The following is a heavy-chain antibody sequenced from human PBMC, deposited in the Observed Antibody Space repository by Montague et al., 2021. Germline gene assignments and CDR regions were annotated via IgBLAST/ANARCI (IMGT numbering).Heavy chain of an antibody. D-gene: IGHD5-18*01. CDR1: GFTFDDYA. V-gene: IGHV3-9*01. J-gene: IGHJ4*02. Sequence: SLRLSCAASGFTFDDYAMHWVRQAPGKGLEWVSGISWNSGNIGYADSVKGRFTISRDNAKNSLYRQMNSLRAEDTALYYCAKDETRGYSYGTPDYWGQGILVTVSS. CDR2: ISWNSGNI. CDR3: AKDETRGYSYGTPDY.